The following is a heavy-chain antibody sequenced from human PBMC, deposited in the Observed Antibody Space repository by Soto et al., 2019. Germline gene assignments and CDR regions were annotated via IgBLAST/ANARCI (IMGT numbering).Heavy chain of an antibody. CDR2: IIPIFGTA. CDR1: GGTFSSYA. V-gene: IGHV1-69*01. J-gene: IGHJ6*02. D-gene: IGHD2-2*01. Sequence: QVQLVQSGAEVKKPGSSVKVSCKASGGTFSSYAISWVRQAPGQGLEWMGGIIPIFGTANYAQKFQGRVTITADESTSTAYMELSSLRSEDTAVYYCARRSVTDIVVVPAAMFYYYYGMDVWGQGTTVTVSS. CDR3: ARRSVTDIVVVPAAMFYYYYGMDV.